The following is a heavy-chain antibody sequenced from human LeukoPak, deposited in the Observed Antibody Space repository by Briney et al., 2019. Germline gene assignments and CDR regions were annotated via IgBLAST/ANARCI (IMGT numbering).Heavy chain of an antibody. D-gene: IGHD6-13*01. CDR3: ARADCVGSSCYGMDV. J-gene: IGHJ6*02. CDR2: INPNTGGT. Sequence: ASVKVSCKASGYSFTAYYMHWVRQAPGQGLEWMGWINPNTGGTNYAQKFQGRVTMTRDTSIGTAYMELNSLGSDGTAVYYCARADCVGSSCYGMDVWGQGSTVTVSS. V-gene: IGHV1-2*02. CDR1: GYSFTAYY.